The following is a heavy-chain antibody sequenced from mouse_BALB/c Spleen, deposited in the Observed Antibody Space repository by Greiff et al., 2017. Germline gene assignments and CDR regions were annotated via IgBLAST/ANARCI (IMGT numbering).Heavy chain of an antibody. CDR2: INPYNDGT. D-gene: IGHD2-1*01. J-gene: IGHJ2*01. Sequence: VQLKQSGPELVKPGASVKMSCKASGYTFTSYVMHWVKQKPGQGLEWIGYINPYNDGTKYNEKFKGKATLTSDKSSSTAYMELSSLTSEDSAVYYCARRGVYGMEYFDYWGQGTTLTVSS. V-gene: IGHV1-14*01. CDR3: ARRGVYGMEYFDY. CDR1: GYTFTSYV.